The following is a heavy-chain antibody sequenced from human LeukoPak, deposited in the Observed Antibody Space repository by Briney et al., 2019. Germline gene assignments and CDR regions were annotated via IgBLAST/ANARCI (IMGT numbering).Heavy chain of an antibody. CDR2: IYGDGSRI. V-gene: IGHV3-74*01. CDR3: TSDTVDTAVGIDY. CDR1: GFTFSRHW. J-gene: IGHJ4*02. D-gene: IGHD5-18*01. Sequence: GGSLRLSCAASGFTFSRHWMHWVRQAPGKGLVWVSRIYGDGSRIIYADSVKGRFTISRDNAKNTLFLQMNSLRAEDTAVYYCTSDTVDTAVGIDYWGQGTLVTVSS.